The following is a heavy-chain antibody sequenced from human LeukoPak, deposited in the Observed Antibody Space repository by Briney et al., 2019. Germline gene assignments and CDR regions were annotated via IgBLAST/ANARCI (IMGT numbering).Heavy chain of an antibody. D-gene: IGHD5-18*01. CDR3: AHRDTTMVRVDY. V-gene: IGHV3-15*01. CDR2: IKSKTDGGTT. Sequence: SWIRQSAGKGLEWVGRIKSKTDGGTTDYAAPVKGRFTISRDDSKNTLYLQMNSLTTEDTAVYFCAHRDTTMVRVDYWGQGTLVTVSS. J-gene: IGHJ4*02.